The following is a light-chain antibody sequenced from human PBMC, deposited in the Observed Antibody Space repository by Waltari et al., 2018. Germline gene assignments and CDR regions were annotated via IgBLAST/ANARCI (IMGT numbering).Light chain of an antibody. V-gene: IGKV1-39*01. CDR3: QQSDGIPFT. CDR1: QSVGRF. Sequence: DIKMTQSPPSLSAPVGDTVTITCRASQSVGRFLNWYQQRPGEAPKLLIYKTSNLQGGVPSRFSGSGSGTDFTLTIDSLQPEDFASYYCQQSDGIPFTFGPGT. J-gene: IGKJ2*01. CDR2: KTS.